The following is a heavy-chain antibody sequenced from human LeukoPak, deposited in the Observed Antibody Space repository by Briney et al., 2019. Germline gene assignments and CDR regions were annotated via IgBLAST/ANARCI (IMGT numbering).Heavy chain of an antibody. J-gene: IGHJ4*02. D-gene: IGHD2-21*02. CDR1: GFTFSDYY. V-gene: IGHV3-11*01. Sequence: GGSLRLSCAASGFTFSDYYMSWICQAPGQGLEWVSYISGSGSTIYYADSVKGRFTISRDNAKKSLYLQMNSLRAEDTAVYYCARGLYCGGDCYPPYFDYWGQGTLVTVSS. CDR3: ARGLYCGGDCYPPYFDY. CDR2: ISGSGSTI.